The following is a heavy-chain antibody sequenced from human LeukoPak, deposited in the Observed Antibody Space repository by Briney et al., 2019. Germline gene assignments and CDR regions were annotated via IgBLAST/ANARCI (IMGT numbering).Heavy chain of an antibody. CDR1: GFTFSSYS. CDR2: ISSSSSYI. V-gene: IGHV3-21*01. D-gene: IGHD3-10*01. Sequence: PGGSLRLSCAASGFTFSSYSMNWVRQAPGKGLEWVSSISSSSSYIYYADSVKGRFTISRDNAKNSLYLQMNSLRAEDTAVYYCTRHRRVGSGSSAYYYYYMDVWGEGTTVTISS. J-gene: IGHJ6*03. CDR3: TRHRRVGSGSSAYYYYYMDV.